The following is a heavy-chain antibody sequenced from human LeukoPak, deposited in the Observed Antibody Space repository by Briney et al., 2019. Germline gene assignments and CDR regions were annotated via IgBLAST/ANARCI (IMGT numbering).Heavy chain of an antibody. V-gene: IGHV1-46*01. CDR1: GYTFTSYY. CDR3: AREVVGAGRTNYYYGMDV. D-gene: IGHD1-26*01. J-gene: IGHJ6*02. CDR2: INPSGGST. Sequence: ASVKVSCKASGYTFTSYYMHWVRQAPGQGLEWMGIINPSGGSTSYAQKFQGRVTMTRDTSTSTVYMELSSLRSEDTAVYYCAREVVGAGRTNYYYGMDVWGQGTTVTVSS.